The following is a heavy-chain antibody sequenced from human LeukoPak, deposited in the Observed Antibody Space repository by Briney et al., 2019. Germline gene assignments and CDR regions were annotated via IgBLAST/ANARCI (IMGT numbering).Heavy chain of an antibody. CDR1: GFTVSSNW. V-gene: IGHV3-53*01. D-gene: IGHD6-13*01. Sequence: GGSLTLSCAASGFTVSSNWMSWVRQAPGKGRAWVSRIYSGTYTYYADSVKGRLTISRDNSKNTLYLQMDSLRVEATAVFYCARGHADSSGSWYGRFDCWGLGTLVTVSS. CDR2: IYSGTYT. J-gene: IGHJ4*02. CDR3: ARGHADSSGSWYGRFDC.